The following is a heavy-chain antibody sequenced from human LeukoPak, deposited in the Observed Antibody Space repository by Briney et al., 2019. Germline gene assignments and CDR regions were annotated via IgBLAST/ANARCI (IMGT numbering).Heavy chain of an antibody. Sequence: GGSLRLSCAVPGFTFSTYLMHRVRQAPGRGLEWVALISYDGSNKYYADSVKGRFTISRDNSKNTLYLQMNSLRAEDTAVYYCARGGFLGAGTGGDHFDYWGQGTLATVSS. J-gene: IGHJ4*02. CDR2: ISYDGSNK. V-gene: IGHV3-30*04. CDR1: GFTFSTYL. CDR3: ARGGFLGAGTGGDHFDY. D-gene: IGHD6-13*01.